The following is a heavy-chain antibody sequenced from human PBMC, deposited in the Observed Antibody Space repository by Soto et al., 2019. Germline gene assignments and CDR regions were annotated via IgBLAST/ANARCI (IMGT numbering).Heavy chain of an antibody. CDR3: AKSGYCSGGSCYNNWFDP. J-gene: IGHJ5*02. D-gene: IGHD2-15*01. Sequence: HPGGSLRLSCAASGFTFSSYAMSWVRQAPGKGLEWVSAISGSGGSTYYADSVKGRFTISRDNSKNTLYLQMNSLRAEDTAVYYCAKSGYCSGGSCYNNWFDPWGQGTLVTVSS. V-gene: IGHV3-23*01. CDR1: GFTFSSYA. CDR2: ISGSGGST.